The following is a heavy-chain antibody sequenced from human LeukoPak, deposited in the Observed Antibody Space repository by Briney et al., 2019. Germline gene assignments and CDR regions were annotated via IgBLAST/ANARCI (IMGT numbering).Heavy chain of an antibody. CDR1: GYTFTSYG. CDR3: ARLSDYGSSWYFYYYGMDV. CDR2: ISAYNGNT. D-gene: IGHD6-13*01. Sequence: ASVKVSCKASGYTFTSYGISWVRQAPGQGLEWMGWISAYNGNTNYAQKLQGRVTMTTDTSTSTAYMELRSLRSDDTAVYYCARLSDYGSSWYFYYYGMDVWGQGTTVTVSS. J-gene: IGHJ6*02. V-gene: IGHV1-18*01.